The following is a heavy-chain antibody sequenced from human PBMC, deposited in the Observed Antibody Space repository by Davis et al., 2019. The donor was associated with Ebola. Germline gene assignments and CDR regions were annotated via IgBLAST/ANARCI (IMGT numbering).Heavy chain of an antibody. V-gene: IGHV3-7*03. CDR1: GFTFSSYS. D-gene: IGHD3-10*01. J-gene: IGHJ6*02. CDR3: ARYGSGGDYGMDV. CDR2: IKQVGSEK. Sequence: GGSLRLSCAASGFTFSSYSMNWVRQAPGKGLEWVANIKQVGSEKYYVDSVKGRFTISRDNAKNSLYLQMNSLRAEDTAVYYCARYGSGGDYGMDVWGQGTTVTVSS.